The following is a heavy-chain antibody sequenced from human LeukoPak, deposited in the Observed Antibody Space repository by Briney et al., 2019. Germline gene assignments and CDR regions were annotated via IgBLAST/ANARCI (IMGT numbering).Heavy chain of an antibody. J-gene: IGHJ6*03. V-gene: IGHV3-30*02. Sequence: PGGSLRLSCAASGFTFSSYGMHWVRQAPGKGLEWVAFIRYDGSNKYYADSVKGRFTISRDNSKNTLYLQMNSLRAEDTAVYYCARSGVGSVPYYYYMDVWGKGTTVTVSS. CDR1: GFTFSSYG. CDR2: IRYDGSNK. D-gene: IGHD3-3*01. CDR3: ARSGVGSVPYYYYMDV.